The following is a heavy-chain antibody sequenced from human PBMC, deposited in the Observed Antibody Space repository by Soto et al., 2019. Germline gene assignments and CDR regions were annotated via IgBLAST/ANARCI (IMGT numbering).Heavy chain of an antibody. J-gene: IGHJ6*02. V-gene: IGHV3-30*04. CDR1: GFTFSSYA. CDR3: AQDRSGSFPFYYGMDV. D-gene: IGHD1-26*01. CDR2: ISFDGLNK. Sequence: GGSLRLSGAASGFTFSSYAMHGVRQAPGKGLEWVAAISFDGLNKYYADSVKGRFTISRDNSNATLYLQMNAVRAEDTAVYYCAQDRSGSFPFYYGMDVWGQGTTVTVSS.